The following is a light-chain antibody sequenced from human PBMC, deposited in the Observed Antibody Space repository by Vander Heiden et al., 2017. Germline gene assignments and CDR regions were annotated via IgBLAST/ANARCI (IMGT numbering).Light chain of an antibody. V-gene: IGLV2-14*01. CDR3: SSYTSSSTLYV. CDR2: EVS. CDR1: SSGVVGYNY. J-gene: IGLJ1*01. Sequence: ALTQPASLAGPPGRQVTIFCTTTSSGVVGYNYVCCYQQHPARAPKLIIYEVSSRPSGVADRFSGSKYGNTASLTISGLQAEDEADYYCSSYTSSSTLYVFGTGTKVTVL.